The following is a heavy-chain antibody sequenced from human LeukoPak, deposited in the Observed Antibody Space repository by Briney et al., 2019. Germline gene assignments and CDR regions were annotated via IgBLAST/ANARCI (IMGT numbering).Heavy chain of an antibody. CDR2: INHSGST. CDR1: GGSFSGYY. J-gene: IGHJ4*02. Sequence: PSETLSLTCAVYGGSFSGYYWSWIRQPPGKGLEWIGEINHSGSTNYNPSLKSRVTISVDTPKNQFSLKLSSVTAADTALYYCARQLAALDYWGQGTLVTVSS. D-gene: IGHD1-1*01. V-gene: IGHV4-34*01. CDR3: ARQLAALDY.